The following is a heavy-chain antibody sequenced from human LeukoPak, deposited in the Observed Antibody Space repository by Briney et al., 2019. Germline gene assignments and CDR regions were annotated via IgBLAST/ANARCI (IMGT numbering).Heavy chain of an antibody. CDR2: TYTSGST. V-gene: IGHV4-4*07. CDR1: GGSISSYY. J-gene: IGHJ4*02. Sequence: SETLSLTCTVSGGSISSYYWSWIRQPAGKGLEWIGRTYTSGSTNYNPSLKSRVTMSVDTSKNQFSLKLSSVTAADTAVYYCARDNFGELSSHYFDYWGQGTLVTVSS. CDR3: ARDNFGELSSHYFDY. D-gene: IGHD3-10*01.